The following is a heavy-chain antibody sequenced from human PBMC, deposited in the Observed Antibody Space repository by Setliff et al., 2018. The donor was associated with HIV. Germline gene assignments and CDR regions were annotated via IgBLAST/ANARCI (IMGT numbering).Heavy chain of an antibody. CDR3: TRRDVTTGMDS. D-gene: IGHD4-17*01. CDR2: INHSGSA. Sequence: PSETLSLTCAVYGGPFSEYYWSWIRHVPGKGLEWIGEINHSGSATYNPSLKNRVTISTDTSKNQFSLRLTSVTAADTAVYYCTRRDVTTGMDSWGPGILVTVSS. V-gene: IGHV4-34*01. CDR1: GGPFSEYY. J-gene: IGHJ4*02.